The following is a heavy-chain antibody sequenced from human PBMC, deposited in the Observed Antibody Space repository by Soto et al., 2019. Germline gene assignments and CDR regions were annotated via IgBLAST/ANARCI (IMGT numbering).Heavy chain of an antibody. Sequence: QVQLVQSGAEVKKPGASVKVSCKASGYTFTSYYMHWVRQAPGQGLEWMGIINPSGGSTSYAQKLQGRVTMTRDTYTSTVYMELSSLRSEDTAVYYCAGRSCGGDCGYYFDYWGQGTLVTVSS. CDR1: GYTFTSYY. V-gene: IGHV1-46*01. J-gene: IGHJ4*02. CDR2: INPSGGST. CDR3: AGRSCGGDCGYYFDY. D-gene: IGHD2-21*02.